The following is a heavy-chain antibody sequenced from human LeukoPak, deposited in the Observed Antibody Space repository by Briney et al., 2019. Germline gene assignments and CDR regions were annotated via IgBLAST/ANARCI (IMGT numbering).Heavy chain of an antibody. D-gene: IGHD6-13*01. V-gene: IGHV4-61*02. CDR3: ARDSSRANFDY. CDR2: ISSSGST. Sequence: SQTLSLTCTVSGDSISSGDYYWSWIRQPAGKGLEWIGRISSSGSTNYNPSLKSRVTMSVDTSKNQFSLKLSSVTAADTAVYYCARDSSRANFDYWGQGTLVTVSS. J-gene: IGHJ4*02. CDR1: GDSISSGDYY.